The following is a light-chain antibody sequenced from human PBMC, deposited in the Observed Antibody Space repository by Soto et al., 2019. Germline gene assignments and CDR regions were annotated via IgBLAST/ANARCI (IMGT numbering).Light chain of an antibody. J-gene: IGLJ2*01. Sequence: QLVLTQSPSASASLGASVKLTCTLSSWHSSYAIAWHQQQPEKGPRYLMKLNSDGSHSKGDGIPDRFSGSSSGAERYRTISRLQSEDEADYYCQTWGSGIRVVFCGGTKLTVL. CDR3: QTWGSGIRVV. CDR2: LNSDGSH. CDR1: SWHSSYA. V-gene: IGLV4-69*01.